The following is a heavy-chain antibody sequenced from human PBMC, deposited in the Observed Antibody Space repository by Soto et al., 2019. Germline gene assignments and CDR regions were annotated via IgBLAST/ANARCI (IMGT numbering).Heavy chain of an antibody. CDR3: ARVDVVVVAATPYYYYMDV. J-gene: IGHJ6*03. V-gene: IGHV1-24*01. Sequence: VSVKVSCKVSGYTLTELSMHWVRQAPGKGLEWMGGFDPEDGKTNYAQKFQGRVTMTTDTSTSTAYMELRSLRSDDTAVYYCARVDVVVVAATPYYYYMDVWGKGTTVTVSS. CDR2: FDPEDGKT. CDR1: GYTLTELS. D-gene: IGHD2-15*01.